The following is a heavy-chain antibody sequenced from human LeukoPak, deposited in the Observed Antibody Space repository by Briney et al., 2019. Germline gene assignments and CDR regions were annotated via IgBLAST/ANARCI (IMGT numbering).Heavy chain of an antibody. D-gene: IGHD2-2*01. Sequence: GGSLRLSCAASGFTFSSYWMSWVRQAPGKGLEWVANIKQDGSEKYYVDSVKGRFTISRDNAKNSLYLQMNSLRAEDTAVYYCARVPRHVVVPTDFQHWGQGTLVTVSS. J-gene: IGHJ1*01. V-gene: IGHV3-7*01. CDR3: ARVPRHVVVPTDFQH. CDR2: IKQDGSEK. CDR1: GFTFSSYW.